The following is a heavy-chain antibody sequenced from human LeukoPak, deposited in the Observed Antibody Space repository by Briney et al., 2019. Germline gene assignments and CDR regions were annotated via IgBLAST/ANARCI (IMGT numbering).Heavy chain of an antibody. CDR2: IYYSGST. CDR1: GGSIRSYY. J-gene: IGHJ4*02. CDR3: ARDFRMTKVDY. D-gene: IGHD4-11*01. Sequence: SSETLSLTCTVSGGSIRSYYWSWIRQPPGKGLEWIAYIYYSGSTYYNPSLKSRVTISVDTSKNQFSLRLSSVTAADTAVYYCARDFRMTKVDYWGQGTLVTVSS. V-gene: IGHV4-59*12.